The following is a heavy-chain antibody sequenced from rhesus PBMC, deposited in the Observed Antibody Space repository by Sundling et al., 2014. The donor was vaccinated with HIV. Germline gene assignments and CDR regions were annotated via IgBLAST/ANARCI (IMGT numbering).Heavy chain of an antibody. J-gene: IGHJ4*01. CDR1: GFSLNTSGMG. D-gene: IGHD3-9*01. Sequence: QVTLKESGPALVKPTQTLTLTCSFSGFSLNTSGMGVGWIRQPPGKALEWLASIYWDDDTFYYTSLKTRLTISKDTSKNQVVLTMTNMDPVDTATYYCARVSSSTPPVWGQGVLVTVSS. CDR2: IYWDDDT. V-gene: IGHV2S1*01. CDR3: ARVSSSTPPV.